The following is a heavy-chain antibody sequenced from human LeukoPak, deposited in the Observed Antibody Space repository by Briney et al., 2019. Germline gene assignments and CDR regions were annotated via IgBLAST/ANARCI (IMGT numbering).Heavy chain of an antibody. CDR1: GFTVSSNY. J-gene: IGHJ3*02. Sequence: GGSLRLSCAASGFTVSSNYMSWVRQAPGKGLEWVSVIYSGGRTYYADSVKGRFTISRDNSKNALYLQMNSLRAEDTAVYYCTTMVRGVQDAFDIWGQGTMVTVSS. V-gene: IGHV3-53*01. CDR3: TTMVRGVQDAFDI. D-gene: IGHD3-10*01. CDR2: IYSGGRT.